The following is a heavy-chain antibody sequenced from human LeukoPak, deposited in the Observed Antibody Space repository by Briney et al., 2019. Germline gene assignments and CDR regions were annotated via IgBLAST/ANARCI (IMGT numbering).Heavy chain of an antibody. CDR3: AREESSSEIDY. V-gene: IGHV4-34*01. D-gene: IGHD6-6*01. CDR2: INRSAST. J-gene: IGHJ4*02. Sequence: SETLSLTCVLYGGSSTNYFWSWIRQPPGKGLEWIGEINRSASTNYNPSLKSRVTISIDTSKNQFSLKLSSVTAADTAVYYCAREESSSEIDYWGQGTLVTVSS. CDR1: GGSSTNYF.